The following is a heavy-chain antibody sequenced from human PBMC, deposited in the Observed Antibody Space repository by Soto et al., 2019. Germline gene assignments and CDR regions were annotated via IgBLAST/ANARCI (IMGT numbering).Heavy chain of an antibody. V-gene: IGHV3-9*01. CDR3: AKELYCSSTTWQMHYHYYAMDV. CDR1: GFTFDDYA. J-gene: IGHJ6*02. D-gene: IGHD2-2*01. CDR2: ISWNSGSM. Sequence: EVQLVESGGGLVQPGRSLRLSCAASGFTFDDYAMHWVRQAPGKGLEWVSGISWNSGSMDYADSVKGRFTISRDNAKNSLYLQMDSLRPEDTALYYCAKELYCSSTTWQMHYHYYAMDVWGQGTTVTVS.